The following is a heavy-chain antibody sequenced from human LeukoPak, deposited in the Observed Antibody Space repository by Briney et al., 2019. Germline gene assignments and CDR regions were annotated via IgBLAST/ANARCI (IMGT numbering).Heavy chain of an antibody. CDR1: GFTFSNAW. CDR2: ISYDGSNK. V-gene: IGHV3-30*18. D-gene: IGHD5-12*01. CDR3: AKTGYSGYDSPYFDY. J-gene: IGHJ4*02. Sequence: GGSLRLSCAASGFTFSNAWMSWVRQAPGKGLEWVAVISYDGSNKYYADSVKGRFTISRDNSKNTLYLQMNSLRAEDTAVYYCAKTGYSGYDSPYFDYWGQGTLFTVSS.